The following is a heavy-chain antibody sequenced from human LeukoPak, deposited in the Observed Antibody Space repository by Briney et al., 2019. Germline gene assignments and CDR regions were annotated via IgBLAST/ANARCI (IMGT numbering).Heavy chain of an antibody. CDR2: IYYSGST. V-gene: IGHV4-59*01. CDR1: GGSISSYY. Sequence: PSETLSLTCTVSGGSISSYYWSWIRQPPGKGLEWIGYIYYSGSTNYNPSLKSRVTISVDTSKNQFSLKLSSATAADTAVYYCARDSGGRDAFDIWGQGTMVTVSS. J-gene: IGHJ3*02. D-gene: IGHD3-10*01. CDR3: ARDSGGRDAFDI.